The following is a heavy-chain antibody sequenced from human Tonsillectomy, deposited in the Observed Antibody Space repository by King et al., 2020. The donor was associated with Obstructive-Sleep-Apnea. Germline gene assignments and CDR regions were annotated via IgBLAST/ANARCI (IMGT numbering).Heavy chain of an antibody. CDR3: ARDRGSGSYLRGVYYYGMDV. CDR1: GGSISSGGYY. V-gene: IGHV4-31*03. CDR2: IYYSGST. J-gene: IGHJ6*02. D-gene: IGHD3-10*01. Sequence: QVQLQESGPGLVKPSQTLSLTCTVSGGSISSGGYYWSWIRQHPGKGLEWIGYIYYSGSTYYNPSLKSRVTISVGTSKNQFSLKLSSLTAADTAVYYCARDRGSGSYLRGVYYYGMDVWGQGTTVTVSS.